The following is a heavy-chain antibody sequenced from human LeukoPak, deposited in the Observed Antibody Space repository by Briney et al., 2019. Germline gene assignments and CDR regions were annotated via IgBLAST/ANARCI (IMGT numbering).Heavy chain of an antibody. CDR2: IYYSGST. Sequence: SETLSLTCTVSGGSISSSSYYWGWIRQPPGKGLEWIGSIYYSGSTYYNLSLKSRVTISVDTSKNQFSLKLSSVTAADTAVYYCAREDSWGQGTLVTVSS. CDR1: GGSISSSSYY. V-gene: IGHV4-39*07. J-gene: IGHJ4*02. CDR3: AREDS.